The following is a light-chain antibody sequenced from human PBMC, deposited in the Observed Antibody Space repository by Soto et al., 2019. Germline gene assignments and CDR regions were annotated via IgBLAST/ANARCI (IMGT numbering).Light chain of an antibody. V-gene: IGKV1-5*01. CDR1: QSIISW. CDR3: QQYNTYTEP. J-gene: IGKJ1*01. CDR2: DAS. Sequence: THMTHYRSTPCAPEGYRVTITWRASQSIISWLAWYHQKAGKAPKLLIYDASTLESGVPSRFSGSGSGTEFTLTISSPQPDDFATYYCQQYNTYTEPFGQGTKVDIK.